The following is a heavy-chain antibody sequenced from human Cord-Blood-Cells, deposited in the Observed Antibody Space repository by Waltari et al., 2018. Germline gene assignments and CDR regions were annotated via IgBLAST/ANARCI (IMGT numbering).Heavy chain of an antibody. D-gene: IGHD3-22*01. CDR2: ISSSSITI. V-gene: IGHV3-48*01. CDR3: ARNDYYDSSGYYLDAFDI. CDR1: GFTFSSYS. Sequence: EVQLVESGGGLVQPGGSLRLSCAASGFTFSSYSMNWVRQAPGTGLEWVSYISSSSITIYSADSVKGRLTISRDNAKNSLYLQMNSLRAEDTAVYYCARNDYYDSSGYYLDAFDIWGQGTMVTVSS. J-gene: IGHJ3*02.